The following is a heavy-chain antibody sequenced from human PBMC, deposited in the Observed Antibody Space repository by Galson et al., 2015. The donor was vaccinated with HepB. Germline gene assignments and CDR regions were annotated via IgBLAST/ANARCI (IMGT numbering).Heavy chain of an antibody. D-gene: IGHD5-24*01. Sequence: VKVSCKASEYTFTNSAMTWVRQAPGQGLEWMGWINTNTGNPTYAQGFTGRFVFSLDTSVSTAYLQISSLKAEDTAVYYCARVKMATIGFFDYWGQGTLVTVSS. J-gene: IGHJ4*02. V-gene: IGHV7-4-1*02. CDR2: INTNTGNP. CDR3: ARVKMATIGFFDY. CDR1: EYTFTNSA.